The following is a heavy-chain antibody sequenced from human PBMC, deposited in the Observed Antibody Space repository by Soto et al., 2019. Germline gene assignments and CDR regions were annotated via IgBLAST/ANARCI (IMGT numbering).Heavy chain of an antibody. D-gene: IGHD3-10*01. CDR3: AKDFKVSGSYYGSLNYYYGMDV. Sequence: GGSLRLSCAASGFTFSSYGMHWVRQAPGKGLEWVAIISYDGSLKYYADSVKGRFTISRDNSKSALYLQMNSLRPEGTAVYYCAKDFKVSGSYYGSLNYYYGMDVWGQGTTVTVSS. CDR2: ISYDGSLK. J-gene: IGHJ6*02. CDR1: GFTFSSYG. V-gene: IGHV3-30*18.